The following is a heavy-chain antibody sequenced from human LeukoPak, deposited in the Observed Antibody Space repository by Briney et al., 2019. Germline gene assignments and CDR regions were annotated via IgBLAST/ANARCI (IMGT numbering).Heavy chain of an antibody. V-gene: IGHV1-2*02. Sequence: ASVKVSCKASGYSFTDYYMHWVRQAPGQGLEWMGWINPNSGDTNFAQKFQGRITMTRDTSISTVYMELSRLRSDDTAVFYCARGYYDSSDFEYFQHWGQGTLVTVSS. CDR3: ARGYYDSSDFEYFQH. D-gene: IGHD3-22*01. CDR1: GYSFTDYY. CDR2: INPNSGDT. J-gene: IGHJ1*01.